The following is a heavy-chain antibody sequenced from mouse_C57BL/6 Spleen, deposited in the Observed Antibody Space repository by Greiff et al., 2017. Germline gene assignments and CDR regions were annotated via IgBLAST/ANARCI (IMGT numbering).Heavy chain of an antibody. CDR2: ISSGGSYT. Sequence: EVKVVESGGDLVKPGGSLKLSCAASGFTFSSYGMSWVRQTPDKRLEWVATISSGGSYTYYPDSVKGRFTISRDNAKNTLYLQMSSLKSEDTAMYYCGSPGRGEAMDYWGQGTSVTVSS. J-gene: IGHJ4*01. V-gene: IGHV5-6*01. CDR3: GSPGRGEAMDY. D-gene: IGHD2-13*01. CDR1: GFTFSSYG.